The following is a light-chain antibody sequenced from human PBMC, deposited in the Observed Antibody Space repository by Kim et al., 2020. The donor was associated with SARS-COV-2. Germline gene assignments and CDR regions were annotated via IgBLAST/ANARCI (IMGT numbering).Light chain of an antibody. CDR3: QQYYSAPRA. Sequence: ATINCKARQSVLYSINHKNYLTWYQQKTGQPPKLLIYWASTREAGVPDRFSGSGSGTDFTLTISSLEAEDVAVYYCQQYYSAPRAFGGGTKVDIK. V-gene: IGKV4-1*01. CDR2: WAS. CDR1: QSVLYSINHKNY. J-gene: IGKJ4*01.